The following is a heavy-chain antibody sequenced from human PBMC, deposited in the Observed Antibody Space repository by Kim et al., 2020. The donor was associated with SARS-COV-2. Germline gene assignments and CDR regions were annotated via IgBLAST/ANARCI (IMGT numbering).Heavy chain of an antibody. CDR2: IGTQSDT. CDR3: TRSPSGSFAEGNVDI. Sequence: GGSLRLSCAASGFPFRTYDMFWVRQTAGEGLEWVSAIGTQSDTFYLDSVKGRFTISRDNAKNFVYLQMNNLRGGDTAIYYCTRSPSGSFAEGNVDIWGQG. J-gene: IGHJ3*02. D-gene: IGHD1-26*01. V-gene: IGHV3-13*01. CDR1: GFPFRTYD.